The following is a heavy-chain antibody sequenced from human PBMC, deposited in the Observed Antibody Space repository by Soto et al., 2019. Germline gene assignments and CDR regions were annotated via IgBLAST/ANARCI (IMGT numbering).Heavy chain of an antibody. CDR1: GYTFSTYW. D-gene: IGHD1-20*01. CDR3: ARVPNWNRAFDI. Sequence: GESLKISCKGSGYTFSTYWIGWVRQMPGKGLEWMGIIYPGDSDTRYSPSFQGQVTISADKSISTAYLQWSSLKASDTAMYYCARVPNWNRAFDIWGQGTMVTVSS. J-gene: IGHJ3*02. V-gene: IGHV5-51*01. CDR2: IYPGDSDT.